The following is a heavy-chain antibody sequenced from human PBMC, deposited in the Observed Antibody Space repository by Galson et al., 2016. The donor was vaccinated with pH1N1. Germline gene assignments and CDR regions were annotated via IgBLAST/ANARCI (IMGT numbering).Heavy chain of an antibody. D-gene: IGHD6-6*01. V-gene: IGHV5-51*01. CDR2: VYPGDSDT. CDR1: GYTFSTFW. J-gene: IGHJ6*02. CDR3: ARYQSSSDDYFFYNMDV. Sequence: QSGAEVKKPGESLKISCKGSGYTFSTFWIGWVRQMPGKGLEWMGIVYPGDSDTRYNPSFKGQVTISVDKSISTAYLQWSSLKASDSAIYFCARYQSSSDDYFFYNMDVWGQGTTVTVSS.